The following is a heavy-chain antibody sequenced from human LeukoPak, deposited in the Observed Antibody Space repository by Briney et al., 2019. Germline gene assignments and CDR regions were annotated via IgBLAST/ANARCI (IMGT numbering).Heavy chain of an antibody. CDR3: ARGGSASVLWFGEPARNDAFDI. Sequence: SETLSLTCTVSGGSISSSSYSWGWIRQPPGKGLEWIGSIYYSGNTYYNPSLKSRVTMSVDTSKNQFSLKLSSVTVADTAVYYCARGGSASVLWFGEPARNDAFDIWGQGTMVTVSS. CDR1: GGSISSSSYS. CDR2: IYYSGNT. D-gene: IGHD3-10*01. J-gene: IGHJ3*02. V-gene: IGHV4-39*07.